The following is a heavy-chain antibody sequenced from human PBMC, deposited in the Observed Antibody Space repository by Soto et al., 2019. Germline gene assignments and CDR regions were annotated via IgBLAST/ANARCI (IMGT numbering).Heavy chain of an antibody. CDR1: GASISNYY. V-gene: IGHV4-59*01. D-gene: IGHD5-12*01. J-gene: IGHJ4*02. CDR3: ARGAGYSGYYFDF. Sequence: TQTLSLTCTVSGASISNYYWSWSRQPPGTGLEWIGYFSYTGSTYYNHSLKSRVTMSLDTSKNKCSLKLNSVTAAATAAYFCARGAGYSGYYFDFWAQGTLVTVSS. CDR2: FSYTGST.